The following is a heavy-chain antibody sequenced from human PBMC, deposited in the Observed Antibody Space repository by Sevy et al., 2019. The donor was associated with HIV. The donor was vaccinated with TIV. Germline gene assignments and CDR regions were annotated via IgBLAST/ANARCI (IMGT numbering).Heavy chain of an antibody. CDR3: ARHHASYGVTGYYYYSGLDV. CDR1: GYSFRTYW. J-gene: IGHJ6*02. Sequence: GESLKISCKGSGYSFRTYWIGWVRQMPGKGLEWMGIIYPDDSDTRYRPSFQGQVTISADKSINTAYLQRNSLRASDSAMYYCARHHASYGVTGYYYYSGLDVWGQGTTVTVSS. CDR2: IYPDDSDT. D-gene: IGHD4-17*01. V-gene: IGHV5-51*01.